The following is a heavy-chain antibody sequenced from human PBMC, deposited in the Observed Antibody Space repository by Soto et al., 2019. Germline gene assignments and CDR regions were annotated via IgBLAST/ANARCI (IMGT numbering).Heavy chain of an antibody. CDR2: INPNSGGT. D-gene: IGHD3-3*01. V-gene: IGHV1-2*02. CDR1: GYTFTGYY. CDR3: ASNHITIFGVVIRDY. J-gene: IGHJ4*02. Sequence: ASVKVSCKASGYTFTGYYMHWVRQAPGQGLEWMGWINPNSGGTNYAQKFQGRVTMTRDTSISTAYMELSRLRSDDTAVYYCASNHITIFGVVIRDYWGQGTLVTV.